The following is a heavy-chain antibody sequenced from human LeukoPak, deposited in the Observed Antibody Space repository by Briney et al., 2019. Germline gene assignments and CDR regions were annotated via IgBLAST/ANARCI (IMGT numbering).Heavy chain of an antibody. V-gene: IGHV3-73*01. CDR2: IRSKANSYAT. J-gene: IGHJ6*03. D-gene: IGHD7-27*01. Sequence: PGGSLKLSCAASGFTFSGSAMHWVRQASGKGLEWVGRIRSKANSYATAYAASVKGRFTISRDDSKNTAYLQMNSLKTEDTAVYYCTRHNWGAQEYYYMDVWGKGTTVTVSS. CDR1: GFTFSGSA. CDR3: TRHNWGAQEYYYMDV.